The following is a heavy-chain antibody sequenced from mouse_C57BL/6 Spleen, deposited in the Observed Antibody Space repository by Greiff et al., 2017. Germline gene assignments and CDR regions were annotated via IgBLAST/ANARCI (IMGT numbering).Heavy chain of an antibody. CDR1: GYAFSSSW. V-gene: IGHV1-82*01. CDR2: IYPGDGDT. D-gene: IGHD2-4*01. CDR3: ARWDDYDDYYAMDY. J-gene: IGHJ4*01. Sequence: VQLQQSGPELVKPGASVKISCKASGYAFSSSWMNWVKQRPGKGLEWIGRIYPGDGDTNSNGKFKGKATLTADKSSSTAYMQLSSLTSEDSAVYFCARWDDYDDYYAMDYWGQGTSVTVSS.